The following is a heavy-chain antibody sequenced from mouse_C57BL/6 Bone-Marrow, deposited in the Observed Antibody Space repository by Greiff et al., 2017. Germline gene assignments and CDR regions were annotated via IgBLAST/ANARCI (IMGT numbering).Heavy chain of an antibody. V-gene: IGHV5-6*02. CDR2: ISSGGSYT. CDR3: ARHYTRYFDV. CDR1: GFTFSSYG. J-gene: IGHJ1*03. Sequence: DVMLVESGGDLVKPGGSLKLSCAASGFTFSSYGMSWVRQTPDKRLEWVATISSGGSYTYYPDSVKGRFTISRDNAKNTLYLQMSSLKSEDTAMYYCARHYTRYFDVWGTGTTVTVSS. D-gene: IGHD2-12*01.